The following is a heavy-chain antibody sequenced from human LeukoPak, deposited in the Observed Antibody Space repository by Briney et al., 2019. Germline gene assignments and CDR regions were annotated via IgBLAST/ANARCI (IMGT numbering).Heavy chain of an antibody. CDR2: INHSGST. CDR3: ATGQVTTLDY. Sequence: SETLSLTCAVYGGSFSGYYWSWIRQPPGKGLEWIGEINHSGSTNYNPSLKSRVTISVGTSKNQFSLKLSSVTAADTAVYYCATGQVTTLDYWGQGTLVTVSS. CDR1: GGSFSGYY. J-gene: IGHJ4*02. D-gene: IGHD2-21*02. V-gene: IGHV4-34*01.